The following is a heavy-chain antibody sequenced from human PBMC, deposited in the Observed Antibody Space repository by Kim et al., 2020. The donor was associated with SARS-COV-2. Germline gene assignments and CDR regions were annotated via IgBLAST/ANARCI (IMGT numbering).Heavy chain of an antibody. J-gene: IGHJ4*02. CDR1: GFTFGSYG. CDR3: ARDKSPYGLFDY. V-gene: IGHV3-33*01. D-gene: IGHD4-17*01. CDR2: IWYDGSNK. Sequence: GGSLRLSCAASGFTFGSYGMHWVRQAPGKGLEWVAVIWYDGSNKYYADSVKGRFTISRDNSKNTLYLQMNSLRAEDTAVYYCARDKSPYGLFDYWGQGTLVTVSS.